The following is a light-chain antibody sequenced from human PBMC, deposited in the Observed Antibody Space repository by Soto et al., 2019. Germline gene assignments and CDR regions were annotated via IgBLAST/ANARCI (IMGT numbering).Light chain of an antibody. Sequence: EIVLTQSPATLSVSPGERATLSCRASQSVSSNLAWYQQKPGQAPRLVIYGASTRATGIPARFSGSGFGTEFTLTISQLQSEDFAVYYCQHYNKLPLTFGGGAKVEIK. V-gene: IGKV3-15*01. CDR2: GAS. CDR1: QSVSSN. CDR3: QHYNKLPLT. J-gene: IGKJ4*01.